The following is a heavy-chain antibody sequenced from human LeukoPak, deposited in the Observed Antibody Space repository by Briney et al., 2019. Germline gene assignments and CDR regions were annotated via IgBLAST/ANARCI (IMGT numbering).Heavy chain of an antibody. D-gene: IGHD3-9*01. J-gene: IGHJ4*02. CDR3: AKWGDYDILTGYYVSDF. CDR1: GFIFRNYA. V-gene: IGHV3-23*01. CDR2: ITGSGDTT. Sequence: GASLRLSCAASGFIFRNYAMSWVRQAPGKGLEWASAITGSGDTTYYADSAKGRFTISRDNSKNTLYVEMNTLRAEDTAVYYCAKWGDYDILTGYYVSDFWGQGTLVTVSS.